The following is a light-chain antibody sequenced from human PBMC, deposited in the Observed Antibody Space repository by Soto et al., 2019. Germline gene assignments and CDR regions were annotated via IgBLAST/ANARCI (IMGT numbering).Light chain of an antibody. CDR1: QGIINY. J-gene: IGKJ3*01. Sequence: IQLTQSPSSLSASVGDRVTSTCRASQGIINYLAWYEQKPGKAPKLLIYGASTLQSGVPSRFGGSVSGTDFTLTVSSLQPEDFATYYCQQLFMYPPTFGPGTKVDIK. CDR3: QQLFMYPPT. CDR2: GAS. V-gene: IGKV1-9*01.